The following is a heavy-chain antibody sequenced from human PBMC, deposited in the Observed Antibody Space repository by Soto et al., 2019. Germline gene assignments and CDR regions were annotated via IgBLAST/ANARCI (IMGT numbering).Heavy chain of an antibody. CDR1: GYTFTSCY. Sequence: ASVKVSCKASGYTFTSCYMHWVRQAPGQGLEWMGIINPSGGSTSYAQKFQGRVTMTRDTSTSTVYMELSSLRSEDAAVYYCARDQKLITIFGVVRSNYGMDVWGQGTTVTVSS. J-gene: IGHJ6*02. CDR2: INPSGGST. CDR3: ARDQKLITIFGVVRSNYGMDV. D-gene: IGHD3-3*01. V-gene: IGHV1-46*01.